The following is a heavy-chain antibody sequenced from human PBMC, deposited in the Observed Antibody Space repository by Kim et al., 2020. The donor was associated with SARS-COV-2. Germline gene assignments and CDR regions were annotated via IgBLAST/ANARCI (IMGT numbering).Heavy chain of an antibody. J-gene: IGHJ5*02. CDR2: IIPIFGTA. CDR3: ARNPVVVQAAIVPENWFDP. CDR1: GGTFSSYA. Sequence: SVKVSCKASGGTFSSYAISWVRQAPGQGLEWMGGIIPIFGTANYAQKFQGRVTITADESTSTAYMELSSLRSEDTAVYYCARNPVVVQAAIVPENWFDPWGQGTLVTVSS. V-gene: IGHV1-69*13. D-gene: IGHD2-2*02.